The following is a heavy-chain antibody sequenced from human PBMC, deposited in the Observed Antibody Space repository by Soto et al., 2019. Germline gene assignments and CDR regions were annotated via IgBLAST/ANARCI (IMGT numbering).Heavy chain of an antibody. CDR3: ANLGSGIAARGRFDP. V-gene: IGHV3-23*01. D-gene: IGHD6-6*01. Sequence: GGSLRLSCAASGFTFSSYAMSWVRQAPGKGLEWVSAISGSGGSTYYADSVKGRFTISRDNSKNTLYLQMNSLRAEDTAVYYCANLGSGIAARGRFDPWGQGTLVTVSS. CDR1: GFTFSSYA. CDR2: ISGSGGST. J-gene: IGHJ5*02.